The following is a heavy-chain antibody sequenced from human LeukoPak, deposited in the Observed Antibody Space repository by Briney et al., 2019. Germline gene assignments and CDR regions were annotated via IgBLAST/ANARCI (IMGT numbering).Heavy chain of an antibody. CDR3: ARAPKYYDFWSGYQLMGSDWFDP. J-gene: IGHJ5*02. CDR2: ITNDGSST. D-gene: IGHD3-3*01. Sequence: GGSLRLSCAASGLTFSSHWMHWVRQAPGKGLVWVSRITNDGSSTTYADSVKGRFTISRDNAKNMLYLQVNSLRAEDTAVYYCARAPKYYDFWSGYQLMGSDWFDPWGQGTLVTVSS. CDR1: GLTFSSHW. V-gene: IGHV3-74*01.